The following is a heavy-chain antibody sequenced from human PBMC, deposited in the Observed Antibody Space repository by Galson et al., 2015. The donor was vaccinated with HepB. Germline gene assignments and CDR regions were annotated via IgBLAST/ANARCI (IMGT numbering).Heavy chain of an antibody. J-gene: IGHJ4*02. Sequence: SLRLSCAASGFTFSSHAMHWVRQPPGKGLEWVTVIASDGRDKKYADSVKGRFGISRDNPKNTLYLQMDSLRAEDTAVYYCARDPSIAAKYYFDNWGQGTQVTVSS. D-gene: IGHD6-25*01. CDR1: GFTFSSHA. V-gene: IGHV3-30*09. CDR2: IASDGRDK. CDR3: ARDPSIAAKYYFDN.